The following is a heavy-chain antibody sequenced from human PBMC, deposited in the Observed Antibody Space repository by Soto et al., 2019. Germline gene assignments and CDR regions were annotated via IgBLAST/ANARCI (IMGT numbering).Heavy chain of an antibody. V-gene: IGHV4-31*03. CDR1: GGSISSGGYY. J-gene: IGHJ5*02. D-gene: IGHD1-7*01. Sequence: QVQLQESGPGLVKPSQTLSLTCTVSGGSISSGGYYWSWIRQHPGKGLEWIGYIYYSGSTYYNPSLTSRVTIAVDTSKNQFSLKLSSVTAADTAVYYCAREVQNWNYSWFDPWGQGTLVTVSS. CDR3: AREVQNWNYSWFDP. CDR2: IYYSGST.